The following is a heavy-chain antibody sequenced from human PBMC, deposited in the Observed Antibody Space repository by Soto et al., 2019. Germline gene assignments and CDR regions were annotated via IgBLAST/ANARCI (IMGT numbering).Heavy chain of an antibody. CDR3: ARVFGFGGMDV. CDR2: IYYSGST. D-gene: IGHD3-10*01. J-gene: IGHJ6*02. CDR1: CCSIRSISYY. V-gene: IGHV4-39*01. Sequence: CDTLSLNCTVTCCSIRSISYYWGWIRQPPGKGLEWIGSIYYSGSTYYNPSLKSRVTISVDTSKNQFSLKLSSVTAADTAVYYCARVFGFGGMDVWGQGTTVT.